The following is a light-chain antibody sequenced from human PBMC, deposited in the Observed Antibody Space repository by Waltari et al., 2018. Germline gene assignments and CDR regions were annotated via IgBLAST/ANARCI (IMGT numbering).Light chain of an antibody. Sequence: IVLTQSPGTVSLSPGERATLSCRASQSVGRTLAWYQKRPGQAPRLLIYGASTRATAIPDGFSGSGSGTDFSLTISRLEPEDFAVYYCQHYVRLPGTFGQGTTVEIK. CDR2: GAS. CDR3: QHYVRLPGT. J-gene: IGKJ1*01. V-gene: IGKV3-20*01. CDR1: QSVGRT.